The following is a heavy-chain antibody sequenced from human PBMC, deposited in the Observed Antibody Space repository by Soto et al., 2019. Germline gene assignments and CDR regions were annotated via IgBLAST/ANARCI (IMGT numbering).Heavy chain of an antibody. CDR1: GFTVHGNY. Sequence: PGGSLRLSCAPSGFTVHGNYMTWVRQASGKGLEWVSVVFSGGSTFYADSVKGRFTISRDTSKNTLSLQMSSLRAEDTAVYFCASARTYNYAFDFWGQGTLVTVSS. D-gene: IGHD5-18*01. V-gene: IGHV3-53*01. CDR3: ASARTYNYAFDF. J-gene: IGHJ4*02. CDR2: VFSGGST.